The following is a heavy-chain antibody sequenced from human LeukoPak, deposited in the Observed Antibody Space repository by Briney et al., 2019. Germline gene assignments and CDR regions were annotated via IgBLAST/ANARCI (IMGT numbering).Heavy chain of an antibody. CDR2: ISDDGNND. Sequence: PRGSLRLSCAASGFTFSRHGMHWVRQAPGKGLEWVAAISDDGNNDYYIGSVKGRFTISRDNSKNTLYLEINGLRSEDTAVYYCGKGGGRPLDACDIWGPGTRVTVSS. V-gene: IGHV3-30*18. J-gene: IGHJ3*02. CDR1: GFTFSRHG. D-gene: IGHD1-26*01. CDR3: GKGGGRPLDACDI.